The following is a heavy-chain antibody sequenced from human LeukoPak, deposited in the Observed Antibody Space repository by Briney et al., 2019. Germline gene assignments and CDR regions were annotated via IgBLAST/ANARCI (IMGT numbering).Heavy chain of an antibody. CDR3: ARRSRIYGDYVNYYYYMDV. J-gene: IGHJ6*03. D-gene: IGHD4-17*01. V-gene: IGHV3-7*03. CDR1: GFTFSSYW. Sequence: GGSLRLSCAASGFTFSSYWMSWVRQAPGKGLECVANIKQDGSEKYYVDSVKGRFTISRDNAKNSLYLQMNSLRAEDTALYYCARRSRIYGDYVNYYYYMDVWGKGTTVTISS. CDR2: IKQDGSEK.